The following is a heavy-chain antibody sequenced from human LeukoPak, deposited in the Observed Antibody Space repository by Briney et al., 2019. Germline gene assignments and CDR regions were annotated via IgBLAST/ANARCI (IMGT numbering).Heavy chain of an antibody. CDR1: GYTFTSYW. V-gene: IGHV5-51*01. D-gene: IGHD5-18*01. CDR3: TRVYGYYVDY. J-gene: IGHJ4*02. CDR2: FYPGDSDT. Sequence: GASLKISCKGSGYTFTSYWIAWVRQIPGKGLEWMGIFYPGDSDTRYSPSFQGQVTISADKSSSTAYLQWSSLKASDTAMYYCTRVYGYYVDYWGQGTLVTVSS.